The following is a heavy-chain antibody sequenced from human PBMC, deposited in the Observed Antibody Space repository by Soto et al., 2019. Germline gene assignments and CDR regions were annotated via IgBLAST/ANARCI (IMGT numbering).Heavy chain of an antibody. CDR3: GRDYRSSWCPGY. D-gene: IGHD6-13*01. V-gene: IGHV3-33*01. CDR1: GFTFSNYG. CDR2: IWYDGGNK. J-gene: IGHJ4*02. Sequence: QVQLVESGGGVVQPGRSLRLSCAASGFTFSNYGMHWVRQAPGKGLEWVAVIWYDGGNKYYADSVKGRFTISRDNSKKAMDLQMNRLRVEDTAVYYCGRDYRSSWCPGYWGQGTLVIVSS.